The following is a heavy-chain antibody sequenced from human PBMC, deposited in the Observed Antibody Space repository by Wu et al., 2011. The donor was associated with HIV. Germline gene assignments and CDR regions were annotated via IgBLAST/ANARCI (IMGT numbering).Heavy chain of an antibody. D-gene: IGHD1-1*01. Sequence: QVQLVQSGAEVKKPGSSVKVSCKASGGTFSIYAVTWVRQAPGQGLEWMGRIIPILGAVNYAQKFQGRVTIIADESTGTAYMDLGSLRTDDTAVYYCTKSNSTNWLTLFFWGQGTLVTVSS. J-gene: IGHJ4*02. CDR2: IIPILGAV. CDR3: TKSNSTNWLTLFF. V-gene: IGHV1-69*15. CDR1: GGTFSIYA.